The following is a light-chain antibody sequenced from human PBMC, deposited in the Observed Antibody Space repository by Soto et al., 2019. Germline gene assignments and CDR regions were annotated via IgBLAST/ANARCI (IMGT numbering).Light chain of an antibody. CDR2: AAS. J-gene: IGKJ2*01. V-gene: IGKV1-39*01. CDR1: QSISSY. CDR3: QQSYSTPYT. Sequence: DNQMTQSPSSLSVSVGDRVTITCRASQSISSYLNWYQQKPGKAPKLPIYAASSLQSGVPSRFSGSGSGTDFTLTISSLQPEDFATYYCQQSYSTPYTFGQGTKLEIK.